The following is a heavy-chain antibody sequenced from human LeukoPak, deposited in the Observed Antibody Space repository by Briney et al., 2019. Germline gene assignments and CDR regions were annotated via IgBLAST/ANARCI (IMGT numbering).Heavy chain of an antibody. CDR3: ARVRYSSSPLLDY. Sequence: GGSLRLSCVASGFTFSDYYMSWIRQAPGKGLEWVSYISSSGSTIYYADSVKGRFTISRENAKNSLYLQMNSLRAEDTAVYYCARVRYSSSPLLDYSGQGTLVTVSS. CDR1: GFTFSDYY. CDR2: ISSSGSTI. D-gene: IGHD6-6*01. J-gene: IGHJ4*02. V-gene: IGHV3-11*01.